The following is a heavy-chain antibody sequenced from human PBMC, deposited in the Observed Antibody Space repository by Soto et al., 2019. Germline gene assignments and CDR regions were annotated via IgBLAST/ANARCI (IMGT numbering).Heavy chain of an antibody. V-gene: IGHV3-23*01. J-gene: IGHJ4*02. CDR1: GFTFRSYV. Sequence: GGSLRLSCAASGFTFRSYVMSWVRQAPGKGLEWVSGISGSGGNTYYTDSVKGWFTISRDNSKSTLYLQMNSLRVEDTAVYYCAKGKDIVVVPAIDYWGQGTLVTVSS. D-gene: IGHD2-2*01. CDR3: AKGKDIVVVPAIDY. CDR2: ISGSGGNT.